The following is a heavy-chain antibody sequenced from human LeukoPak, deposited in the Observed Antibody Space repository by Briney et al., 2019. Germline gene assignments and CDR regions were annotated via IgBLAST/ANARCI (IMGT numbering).Heavy chain of an antibody. D-gene: IGHD1-26*01. CDR3: ARGLLGATTSYFDY. CDR2: IKEDGSEK. CDR1: RFTFSSYW. Sequence: GGSLRLSCAASRFTFSSYWMSWVRQAPGKGLEWVANIKEDGSEKYYVDSVKGRFTISRDNAKNSLYLQMNSLRAEDTAVYYCARGLLGATTSYFDYWGQGTLVTVSS. V-gene: IGHV3-7*01. J-gene: IGHJ4*02.